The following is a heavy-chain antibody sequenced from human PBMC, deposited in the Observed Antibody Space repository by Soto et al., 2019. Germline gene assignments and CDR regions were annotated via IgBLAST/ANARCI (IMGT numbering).Heavy chain of an antibody. Sequence: PGGSLKISWKGSGYNFRTYWIAWGRQMPGKGVGGMGSIYPGDSDVRYSPSFQGRVIISADKSISTAFLQWSSLKASDTAMYYCARHERSGYDWYCFYSHMDAWGQGTTVTVSS. CDR2: IYPGDSDV. J-gene: IGHJ6*02. CDR1: GYNFRTYW. V-gene: IGHV5-51*01. CDR3: ARHERSGYDWYCFYSHMDA. D-gene: IGHD5-12*01.